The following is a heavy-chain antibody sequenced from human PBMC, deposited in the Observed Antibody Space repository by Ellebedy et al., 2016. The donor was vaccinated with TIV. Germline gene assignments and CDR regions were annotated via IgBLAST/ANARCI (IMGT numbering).Heavy chain of an antibody. Sequence: GESLKISCKASGYSFTSYWIGWVRQMPGKGLEWMGIIYPADSDTRYSPSFQGQVTISADRSITTAYLQWSSLRASDTAMYYCVRQRQASSGWYGGEFWGQGTLATVSS. CDR3: VRQRQASSGWYGGEF. CDR1: GYSFTSYW. D-gene: IGHD6-19*01. CDR2: IYPADSDT. J-gene: IGHJ4*02. V-gene: IGHV5-51*01.